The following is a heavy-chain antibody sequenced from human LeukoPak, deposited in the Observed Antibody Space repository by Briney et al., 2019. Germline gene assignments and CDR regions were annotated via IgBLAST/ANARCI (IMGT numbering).Heavy chain of an antibody. V-gene: IGHV1-69*13. J-gene: IGHJ4*02. CDR2: IIPIFGTA. CDR3: ARDRDKDFDY. Sequence: ASVKVSCKASGGTFSSYAISWGRQAPGQGLEWMGGIIPIFGTANYAQKFQGRVTITADESTSTAYMELSSLRSEDTAVYYCARDRDKDFDYWGQGTLVTVSS. CDR1: GGTFSSYA. D-gene: IGHD2-15*01.